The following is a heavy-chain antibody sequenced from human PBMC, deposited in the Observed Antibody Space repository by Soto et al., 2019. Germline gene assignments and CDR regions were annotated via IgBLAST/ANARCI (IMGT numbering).Heavy chain of an antibody. CDR2: IGNKANTYST. D-gene: IGHD3-10*01. J-gene: IGHJ4*01. V-gene: IGHV3-72*01. CDR3: ARGRFFGSGSYHIGDSDH. Sequence: VQLVESGGGLVQPGGSLRLSCAASGFTFSDHFIDWVRQAPGKGLEWVGGIGNKANTYSTEYAASVKGRFTISRDNSKNALYLEMSSLKTEDTAVYYCARGRFFGSGSYHIGDSDHWGHGTLVTVSS. CDR1: GFTFSDHF.